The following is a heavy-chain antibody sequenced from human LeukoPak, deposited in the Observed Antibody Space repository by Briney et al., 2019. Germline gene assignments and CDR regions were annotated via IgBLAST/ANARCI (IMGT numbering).Heavy chain of an antibody. CDR2: IKQDGSEK. CDR1: GFTFSSYW. D-gene: IGHD3-22*01. V-gene: IGHV3-7*04. J-gene: IGHJ4*02. Sequence: QPGGSLRLSCAASGFTFSSYWMSWVRQAPGKGLEWVANIKQDGSEKYYVDSVKGRFTISRDNAKNSLYLQMNSLRAEDTAVYYCARGRYYYDSSGYYPFDYWGQGTLVTVSS. CDR3: ARGRYYYDSSGYYPFDY.